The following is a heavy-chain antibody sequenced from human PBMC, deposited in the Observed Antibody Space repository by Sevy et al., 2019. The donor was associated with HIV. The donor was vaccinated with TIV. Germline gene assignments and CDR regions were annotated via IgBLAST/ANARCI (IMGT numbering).Heavy chain of an antibody. CDR1: GFTFSSYG. J-gene: IGHJ4*02. CDR3: ARVVPGYIAAADY. CDR2: IWHDGSNK. V-gene: IGHV3-33*01. Sequence: GGSLRLSCAASGFTFSSYGMHWVRQAPGKGLEWVAVIWHDGSNKYYADSVKGRFTISRDNSKNTLYLQMNSLRAEDTAVYYCARVVPGYIAAADYWGQGTLVTVSS. D-gene: IGHD6-13*01.